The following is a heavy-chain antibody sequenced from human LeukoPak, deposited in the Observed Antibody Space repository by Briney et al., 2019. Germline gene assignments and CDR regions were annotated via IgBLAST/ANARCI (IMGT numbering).Heavy chain of an antibody. V-gene: IGHV1-18*01. CDR1: GYTFTSYG. CDR3: AREYYYPYYFDY. J-gene: IGHJ4*02. Sequence: ASVKVSCKASGYTFTSYGISWMRQVPGQGLEWMGWISAYNGNINYAQKLQGRVTMTTDTSTSTAYMELRSLRSDDTAVYYCAREYYYPYYFDYWGQGTLVTVSS. CDR2: ISAYNGNI. D-gene: IGHD3-10*01.